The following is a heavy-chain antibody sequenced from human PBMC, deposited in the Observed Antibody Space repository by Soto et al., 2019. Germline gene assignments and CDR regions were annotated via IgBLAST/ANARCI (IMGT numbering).Heavy chain of an antibody. D-gene: IGHD6-19*01. CDR2: ITHSGTT. V-gene: IGHV4-34*02. CDR3: ASAQLAVARWDS. Sequence: QVQLQQWGAGLLKPSETLSLTCGVYGRSFTGFYWSWIRQPPGKGLEWLGEITHSGTTDYNPSLKSRLTISVDTSRQQFSLKLTSVTAADTAVYYCASAQLAVARWDSWGQGTLVTVSS. J-gene: IGHJ4*02. CDR1: GRSFTGFY.